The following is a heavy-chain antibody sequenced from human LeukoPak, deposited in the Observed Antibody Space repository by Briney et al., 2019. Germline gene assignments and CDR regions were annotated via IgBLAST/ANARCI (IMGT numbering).Heavy chain of an antibody. CDR1: GGSISSGGYY. CDR3: ARGTRYYYGSGSYYKH. V-gene: IGHV4-31*03. D-gene: IGHD3-10*01. Sequence: SETLSLTCTVSGGSISSGGYYWSWIRQHPGKGLEWIGYIYYSGSTYYNPSLKSRVTISVDTSKNQFSLKLSSVTAADTAVYYCARGTRYYYGSGSYYKHWGQGTLVTVSS. CDR2: IYYSGST. J-gene: IGHJ4*02.